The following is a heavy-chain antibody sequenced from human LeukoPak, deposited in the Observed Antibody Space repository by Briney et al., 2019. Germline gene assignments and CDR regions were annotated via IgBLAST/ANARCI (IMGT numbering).Heavy chain of an antibody. Sequence: PSETLSLTCTVSGGSISGFYWSWIRQPPGKGLEWIGYIYDSGSTNYNPSLKSRVTISVDTSKKQFSLKLSSVTAADTAVCYCARVYGDYVDYWGQGTLVTVSS. D-gene: IGHD4-17*01. CDR2: IYDSGST. J-gene: IGHJ4*02. CDR3: ARVYGDYVDY. CDR1: GGSISGFY. V-gene: IGHV4-59*01.